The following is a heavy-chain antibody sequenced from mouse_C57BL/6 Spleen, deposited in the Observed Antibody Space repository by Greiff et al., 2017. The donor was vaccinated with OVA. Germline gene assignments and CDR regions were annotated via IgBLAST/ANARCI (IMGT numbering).Heavy chain of an antibody. CDR2: IDPSDSST. CDR1: GYTFTSYW. D-gene: IGHD2-3*01. V-gene: IGHV1-50*01. Sequence: QVQLQQPGAELVQPGASVKLSCKASGYTFTSYWMQWVKQRPGQGLEWIGEIDPSDSSTNYNQKFKGKATLTVDTSSIPAYMQLSSLTSEDSAVYYCARRDGDCYLDYWGQGTTLTVSS. CDR3: ARRDGDCYLDY. J-gene: IGHJ2*01.